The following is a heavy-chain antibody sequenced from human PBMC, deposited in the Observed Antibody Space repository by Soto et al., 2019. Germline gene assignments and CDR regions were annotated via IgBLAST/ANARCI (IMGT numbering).Heavy chain of an antibody. CDR2: IYYSGST. CDR3: GRGGSSSWDYYYYGMDV. Sequence: PSETLSLTCTVSGGSISSYYWSWIRQPPGKGLEWIGYIYYSGSTNYNPSLKSRVTISVDTSKNQFSLKLSSVTAADTAVYYCGRGGSSSWDYYYYGMDVWGQGTMVTVSS. J-gene: IGHJ6*02. CDR1: GGSISSYY. V-gene: IGHV4-59*01. D-gene: IGHD6-13*01.